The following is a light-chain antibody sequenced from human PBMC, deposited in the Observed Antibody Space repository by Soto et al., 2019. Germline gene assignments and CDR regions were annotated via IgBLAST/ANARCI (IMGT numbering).Light chain of an antibody. CDR2: GAS. V-gene: IGKV3-20*01. CDR1: QSVSSSY. CDR3: QQYGSSPPYT. J-gene: IGKJ2*01. Sequence: EIVLTQSPGTLSLSPGERATLSCRASQSVSSSYLAWYQHKPGQAPRLLIYGASNRATGIPDRFSGSGSGTDFTLTISRLEPEDFAVYYCQQYGSSPPYTFGQGNKLEIK.